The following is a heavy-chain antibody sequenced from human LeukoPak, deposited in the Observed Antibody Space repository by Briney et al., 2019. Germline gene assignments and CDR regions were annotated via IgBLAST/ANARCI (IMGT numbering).Heavy chain of an antibody. D-gene: IGHD6-6*01. J-gene: IGHJ6*02. V-gene: IGHV4-34*01. Sequence: PSETPSLTCAVYGGSFSGYYWSWIRQPPGKGLEWIGEINHSGSTNYNPSLKSRVTISVDTSKNQFSLKLSSVTAADTAVYYCARDSSSSYFYYYGMDVWGQGTTVTVSS. CDR3: ARDSSSSYFYYYGMDV. CDR1: GGSFSGYY. CDR2: INHSGST.